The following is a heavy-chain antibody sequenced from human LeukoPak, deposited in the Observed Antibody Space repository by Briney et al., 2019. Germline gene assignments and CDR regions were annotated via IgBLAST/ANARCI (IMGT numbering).Heavy chain of an antibody. CDR1: GFTFSRFA. V-gene: IGHV3-7*03. J-gene: IGHJ4*02. Sequence: GGSLRLSCAASGFTFSRFAMSWVRQAPGKGLEWVANIKQDGSEKYYVDSVKGRFTISRDNAKNSLYLQMNSLRAEDTAVYYCARDLYDSSGYWFDYWGQGTLVTVSS. D-gene: IGHD3-22*01. CDR3: ARDLYDSSGYWFDY. CDR2: IKQDGSEK.